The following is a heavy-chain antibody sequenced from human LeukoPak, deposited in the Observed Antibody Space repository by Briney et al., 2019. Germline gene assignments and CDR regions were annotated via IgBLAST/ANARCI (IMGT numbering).Heavy chain of an antibody. D-gene: IGHD3-3*01. CDR3: ASLRIFAVDY. V-gene: IGHV3-7*01. J-gene: IGHJ4*02. CDR2: IKQDGSEK. CDR1: GNYW. Sequence: GGSLRLSCAASGNYWMHWVRQVPGKGLEWVANIKQDGSEKYYVDSVKGRFTISRDNAKNSLYLQMNSLRAEDTAVYYCASLRIFAVDYWGQGTLVTVSS.